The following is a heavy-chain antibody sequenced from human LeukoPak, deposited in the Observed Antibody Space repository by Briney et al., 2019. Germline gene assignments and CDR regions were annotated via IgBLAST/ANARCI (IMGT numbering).Heavy chain of an antibody. CDR3: ARVSRYYGMDV. CDR1: GFTFSSYW. J-gene: IGHJ6*02. CDR2: IKQDGSEK. V-gene: IGHV3-7*01. Sequence: GGSLGLSCAASGFTFSSYWMSWVRQAPGKGLEWVANIKQDGSEKYHVDSVKGRFTISRDNAKNSLYLQMNSLRAEDTAVYYCARVSRYYGMDVWGQGTTVTVSS.